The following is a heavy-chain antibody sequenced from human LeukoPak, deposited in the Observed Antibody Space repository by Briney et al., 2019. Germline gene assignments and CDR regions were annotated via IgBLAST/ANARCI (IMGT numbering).Heavy chain of an antibody. D-gene: IGHD6-19*01. Sequence: SVKASRKASGGAFSSYAISWVRQAPGQGLEWMGGIIPIFGTANYAQKFQGRVTITADESTSTAYMELSSLRSEDTAVYYCARAGWYREKYYFDYWGQGTLVTVSS. CDR3: ARAGWYREKYYFDY. V-gene: IGHV1-69*13. J-gene: IGHJ4*02. CDR2: IIPIFGTA. CDR1: GGAFSSYA.